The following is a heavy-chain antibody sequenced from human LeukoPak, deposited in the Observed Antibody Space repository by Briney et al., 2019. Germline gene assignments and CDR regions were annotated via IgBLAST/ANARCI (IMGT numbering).Heavy chain of an antibody. CDR1: SCTIYDVGYY. J-gene: IGHJ4*02. V-gene: IGHV4-31*03. CDR2: IYYSGST. CDR3: ARVAAVAGTWVYFDY. D-gene: IGHD6-19*01. Sequence: PSENLSCNGTVSSCTIYDVGYYRSSTRQHPEKILERNRYIYYSGSTYYNPSLKSRVTISVDTSKNQFSLKLSSVTAADTAVYYCARVAAVAGTWVYFDYWGQGTLVTVSS.